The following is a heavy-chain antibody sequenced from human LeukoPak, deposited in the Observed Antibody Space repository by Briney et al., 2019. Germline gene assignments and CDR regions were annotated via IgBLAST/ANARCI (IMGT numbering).Heavy chain of an antibody. CDR2: ISSSGSTI. J-gene: IGHJ4*02. CDR1: GFTFSSYS. V-gene: IGHV3-48*04. D-gene: IGHD2-2*01. Sequence: GGSLRLSCAASGFTFSSYSMNWVRQAPGKGLEWVSYISSSGSTIYYADSVKGRFTISRDNAKNSLYLQMNSLRAEDTAVYYCAKDSSTSCHDWGQGTLVTVSS. CDR3: AKDSSTSCHD.